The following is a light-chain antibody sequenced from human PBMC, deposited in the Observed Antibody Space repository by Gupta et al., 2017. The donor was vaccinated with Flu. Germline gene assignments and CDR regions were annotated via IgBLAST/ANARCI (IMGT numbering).Light chain of an antibody. J-gene: IGKJ4*01. CDR2: GAS. V-gene: IGKV1-17*01. Sequence: PSSLSASVGDRVTITCRASQGIRNDLGWYQQKPGEAPKRLIYGASRVQSGVPSRFSGSGSGTEFTLTISSRQAEDFATYYCRQQNSYPITFGRGTTVDIK. CDR3: RQQNSYPIT. CDR1: QGIRND.